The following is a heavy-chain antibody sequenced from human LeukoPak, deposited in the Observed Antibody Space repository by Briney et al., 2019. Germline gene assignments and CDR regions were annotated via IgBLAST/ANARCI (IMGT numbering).Heavy chain of an antibody. J-gene: IGHJ4*02. Sequence: ASVKVSCMACGGTFRRYALSWVRQAPGQGLEWMGGIIHIFGTANYAQKFQGGVTIAPDEATSTAYMELSSLRSEDTAVYYCARDVHNYDILTSYYNRGYYFDYWGQGTLVTVSS. V-gene: IGHV1-69*13. CDR3: ARDVHNYDILTSYYNRGYYFDY. CDR2: IIHIFGTA. D-gene: IGHD3-9*01. CDR1: GGTFRRYA.